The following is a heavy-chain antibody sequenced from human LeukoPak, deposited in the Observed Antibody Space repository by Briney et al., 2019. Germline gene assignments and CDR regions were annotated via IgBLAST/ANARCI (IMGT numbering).Heavy chain of an antibody. CDR2: ISTIGGGT. V-gene: IGHV3-23*01. D-gene: IGHD4-17*01. Sequence: GGSLRLSCAASGFTFSSYAMSWVRQAPGKGLEWVSSISTIGGGTYYADSVQGRFTISRDNSKNTLYLQMNSLRAEDTAVYYCARDGTTVTTRPDFFDYWGQGTLVTVSS. CDR1: GFTFSSYA. CDR3: ARDGTTVTTRPDFFDY. J-gene: IGHJ4*02.